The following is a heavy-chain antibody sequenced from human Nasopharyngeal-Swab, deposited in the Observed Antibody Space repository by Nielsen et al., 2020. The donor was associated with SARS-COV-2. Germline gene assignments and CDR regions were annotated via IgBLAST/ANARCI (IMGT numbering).Heavy chain of an antibody. J-gene: IGHJ6*03. D-gene: IGHD1-26*01. CDR2: IYHSGST. Sequence: WIRQPPRKGLEWIGYIYHSGSTYYNPSLKSRVTISVDRSKNQFSLKLSSVTAADTAVYYCARVGGDYYYYYYMDVWGKGTTVTVSS. CDR3: ARVGGDYYYYYYMDV. V-gene: IGHV4-30-2*01.